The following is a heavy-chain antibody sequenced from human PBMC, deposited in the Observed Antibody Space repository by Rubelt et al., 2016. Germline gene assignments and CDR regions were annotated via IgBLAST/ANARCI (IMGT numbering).Heavy chain of an antibody. CDR3: ARSGGTTLDY. Sequence: QVQLQQWGAGLLKPSETLSLTCAVYGGSFSGYYWSWIRQPPGKGLEWIGEINHSGSTNYNPFRWSRVTISVETSKNQLSLKLSSVTAADTAVYYCARSGGTTLDYWGQGTLVTVSS. CDR2: INHSGST. V-gene: IGHV4-34*01. J-gene: IGHJ4*02. CDR1: GGSFSGYY. D-gene: IGHD1-7*01.